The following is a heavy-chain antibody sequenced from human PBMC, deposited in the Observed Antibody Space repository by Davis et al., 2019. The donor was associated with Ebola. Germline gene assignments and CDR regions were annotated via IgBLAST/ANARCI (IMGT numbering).Heavy chain of an antibody. CDR2: INPNSGGT. Sequence: AASVKVSCKASGYTFTSYDINWVRQATGQGLEWMGRINPNSGGTNYAQKFQGRVTMTRDTSISTAYMELSRLRSDDTAVYYCASGGPTLTRYYYDSSGVDYWGQGTLVTVSS. D-gene: IGHD3-22*01. CDR1: GYTFTSYD. V-gene: IGHV1-2*06. CDR3: ASGGPTLTRYYYDSSGVDY. J-gene: IGHJ4*02.